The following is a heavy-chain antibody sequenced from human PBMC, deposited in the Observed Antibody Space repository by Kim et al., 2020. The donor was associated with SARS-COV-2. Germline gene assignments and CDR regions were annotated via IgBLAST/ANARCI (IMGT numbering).Heavy chain of an antibody. D-gene: IGHD7-27*01. CDR1: GESFSDYY. J-gene: IGHJ4*02. Sequence: SETLSLTCIVYGESFSDYYWSWIRQPPGKGLEWIGDINHNGDTNHGPSLKSRVSMTVDKSKNQVSLNLTSVTAADTAVYYCSKLGGRRSYWGPGTLVTVSS. CDR3: SKLGGRRSY. V-gene: IGHV4-34*01. CDR2: INHNGDT.